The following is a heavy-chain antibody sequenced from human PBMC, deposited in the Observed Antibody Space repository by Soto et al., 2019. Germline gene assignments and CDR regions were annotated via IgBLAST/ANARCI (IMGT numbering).Heavy chain of an antibody. CDR1: GGSISSGGYS. J-gene: IGHJ4*02. CDR3: AREFYYDSSGIGFDS. CDR2: IYHSGST. Sequence: SETLSLTCAVSGGSISSGGYSWSWIRQPPGKGLECIGYIYHSGSTYYNPSLKSRVSISVDRSKNQFSLKLSSVTAADTAIYYCAREFYYDSSGIGFDSWGQGTLVTVSS. V-gene: IGHV4-30-2*02. D-gene: IGHD3-22*01.